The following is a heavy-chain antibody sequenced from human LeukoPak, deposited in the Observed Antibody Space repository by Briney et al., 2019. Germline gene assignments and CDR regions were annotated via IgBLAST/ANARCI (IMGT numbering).Heavy chain of an antibody. CDR2: INAGNGNT. D-gene: IGHD1-7*01. V-gene: IGHV1-3*03. CDR3: ARDGPGETGTTAPNWFDP. CDR1: GYTFTSYA. J-gene: IGHJ5*02. Sequence: ASVKVSCKASGYTFTSYAMHWVRQAPGQRLEWMGWINAGNGNTKYSQEFQGRVTITRDTSASTAYMELSSLRSEDTAVYYCARDGPGETGTTAPNWFDPWGQGTLVTVSS.